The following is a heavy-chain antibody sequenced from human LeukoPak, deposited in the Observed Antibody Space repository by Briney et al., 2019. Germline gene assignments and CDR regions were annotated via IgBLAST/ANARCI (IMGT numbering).Heavy chain of an antibody. J-gene: IGHJ4*02. CDR1: GDSISSGSYY. Sequence: SETLSLTCTVSGDSISSGSYYWSWIRQPAGKGLEWIGRIYTTGSTNYNPSLKNRVTISVDTSKNQFSPKLSSVTAADTAVYYCVRPVRYSYGLVWGQGTLVTVSS. CDR3: VRPVRYSYGLV. V-gene: IGHV4-61*02. CDR2: IYTTGST. D-gene: IGHD5-18*01.